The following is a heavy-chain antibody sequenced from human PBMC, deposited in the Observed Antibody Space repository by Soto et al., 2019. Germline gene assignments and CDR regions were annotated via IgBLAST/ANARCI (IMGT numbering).Heavy chain of an antibody. D-gene: IGHD3-10*01. CDR2: IWYDGSNK. V-gene: IGHV3-33*01. Sequence: PGGSLRLSCAASGFTFSSYGMHWVRQAPGKGLEWVAVIWYDGSNKYYADSVKGRFTISRDNSKNTLYLQMNSLRAEDTAVYYCARDRAVKRGVFDYWGQGTLVTVSS. J-gene: IGHJ4*02. CDR3: ARDRAVKRGVFDY. CDR1: GFTFSSYG.